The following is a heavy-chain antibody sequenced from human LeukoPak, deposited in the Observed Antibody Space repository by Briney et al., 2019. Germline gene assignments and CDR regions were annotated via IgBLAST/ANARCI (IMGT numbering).Heavy chain of an antibody. J-gene: IGHJ4*02. V-gene: IGHV3-21*04. CDR2: ISSSSSYI. D-gene: IGHD2-2*01. Sequence: PGGSLRLSCAASGFTFSSYSMDWVRQAPGKGLEWVSSISSSSSYIYYADSVKGRFTISRDNAKNSLYLQMNSLRAEDTALYYCAKGKDIVVVPDYWGQGTLVTVSS. CDR3: AKGKDIVVVPDY. CDR1: GFTFSSYS.